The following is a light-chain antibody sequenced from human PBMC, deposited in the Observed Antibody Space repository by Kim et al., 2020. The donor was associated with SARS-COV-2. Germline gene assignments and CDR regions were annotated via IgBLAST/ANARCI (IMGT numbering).Light chain of an antibody. V-gene: IGLV3-1*01. J-gene: IGLJ1*01. CDR3: QAWDSSIPYV. CDR1: KLGDKY. CDR2: QDS. Sequence: SYELTQPPSVSVSPGQTASITCSGDKLGDKYACWYQQKPGQSPVLVIYQDSKRPSGIPERFSSSNSGNTATLTISGTQAMDEADYYCQAWDSSIPYVFGTGTKVTVL.